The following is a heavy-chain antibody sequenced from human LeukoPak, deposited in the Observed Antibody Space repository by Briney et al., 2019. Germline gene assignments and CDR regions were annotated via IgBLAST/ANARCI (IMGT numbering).Heavy chain of an antibody. Sequence: SETLSLTCIVSGDSVSSGSNYWSWIRQSPGKGLEWTGYIYYTGSTHYNPSLKSRVTISVDTSKNQFSLNLSSVTAADTAVYYCAREYYDVLTGYRGVSYYYYYSDVWGKGNTVTVSS. J-gene: IGHJ6*03. CDR2: IYYTGST. CDR1: GDSVSSGSNY. CDR3: AREYYDVLTGYRGVSYYYYYSDV. V-gene: IGHV4-61*01. D-gene: IGHD3-9*01.